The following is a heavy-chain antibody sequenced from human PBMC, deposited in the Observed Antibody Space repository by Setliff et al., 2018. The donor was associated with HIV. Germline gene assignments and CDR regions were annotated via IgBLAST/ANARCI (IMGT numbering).Heavy chain of an antibody. V-gene: IGHV3-33*06. D-gene: IGHD4-17*01. Sequence: HPGGSLRLSCVASEFTFSSYGMHWVRQAPGKGLEWVALIWYDGSKKYYADSVKGRFTLSRDNSKNTLYLQMNSLRAEDTAVYYCAKDGYSDYLNSYFDYWGQGTLVTVS. CDR2: IWYDGSKK. CDR3: AKDGYSDYLNSYFDY. J-gene: IGHJ4*02. CDR1: EFTFSSYG.